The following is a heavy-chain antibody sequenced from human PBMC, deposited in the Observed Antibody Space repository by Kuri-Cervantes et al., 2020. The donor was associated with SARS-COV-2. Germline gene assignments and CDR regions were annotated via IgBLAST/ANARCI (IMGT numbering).Heavy chain of an antibody. CDR3: ARGGVVVPASPYGMDV. CDR2: ISSSSYI. J-gene: IGHJ6*02. V-gene: IGHV3-21*01. CDR1: GFTFSSYS. D-gene: IGHD2-2*01. Sequence: GGSLRLSCAASGFTFSSYSMNWVRQAPGKGLEWVSSISSSSYIYYADSVKGRFTISRDNAKNSLYLQMNSLRAEDTAVYYCARGGVVVPASPYGMDVWGQGTTVTVSS.